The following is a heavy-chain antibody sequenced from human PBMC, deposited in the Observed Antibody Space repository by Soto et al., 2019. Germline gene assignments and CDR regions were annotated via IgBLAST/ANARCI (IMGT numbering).Heavy chain of an antibody. CDR1: RGSISSYY. V-gene: IGHV4-59*04. Sequence: SETLSLTCTVSRGSISSYYWSWIRQPPGEGLEWIGYIYHSGSTYYNPSFKSRVTISIDRSKNQFSLKLSSVTAADTAVYYCAAGGGLPRYYWGQGTLVTVSS. D-gene: IGHD5-12*01. CDR2: IYHSGST. J-gene: IGHJ4*02. CDR3: AAGGGLPRYY.